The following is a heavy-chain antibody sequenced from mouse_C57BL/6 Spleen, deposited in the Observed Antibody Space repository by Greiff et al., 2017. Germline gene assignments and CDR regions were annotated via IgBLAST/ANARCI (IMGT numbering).Heavy chain of an antibody. CDR1: GYTFTEYT. V-gene: IGHV1-62-2*01. J-gene: IGHJ4*01. Sequence: VKLQESGAELVKPGASVKLSCKASGYTFTEYTIHWVKQRPGQGLEWIGWFFPGSGSIKYNEKFKDKATLTADKSSSTVYMELSRLTSEDSAVYFCARSHYYGSSDYAMDYWGQGTTVTVSS. CDR2: FFPGSGSI. D-gene: IGHD1-1*01. CDR3: ARSHYYGSSDYAMDY.